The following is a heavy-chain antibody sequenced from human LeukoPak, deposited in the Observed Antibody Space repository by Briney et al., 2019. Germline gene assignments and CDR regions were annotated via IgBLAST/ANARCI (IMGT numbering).Heavy chain of an antibody. V-gene: IGHV3-21*01. Sequence: GGSLRLSCAASEFTFSSYSMNWVRQAPGKGLEWVSSISSSSSYIYYADSVKGRFTISRDNAKNSLYLQMNSLRAEDTAVYYCARGGVSAPMDYWGQGTLVTVSS. D-gene: IGHD3-10*01. CDR3: ARGGVSAPMDY. CDR1: EFTFSSYS. J-gene: IGHJ4*02. CDR2: ISSSSSYI.